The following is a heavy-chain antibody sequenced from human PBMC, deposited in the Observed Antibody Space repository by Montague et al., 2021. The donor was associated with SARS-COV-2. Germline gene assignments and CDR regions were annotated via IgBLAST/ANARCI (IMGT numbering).Heavy chain of an antibody. D-gene: IGHD6-13*01. CDR2: ISYDGSNK. CDR3: ARVRVRSSSWFPDYYYMDV. V-gene: IGHV3-30-3*01. Sequence: SLRLSCAASGFTFSSYAMHWVRQAPGKGLEWVAVISYDGSNKYYADSVKGRFTISRDNSKNTLYLQMNSLRAEDTAVYYCARVRVRSSSWFPDYYYMDVWGKGTTVTVSS. CDR1: GFTFSSYA. J-gene: IGHJ6*03.